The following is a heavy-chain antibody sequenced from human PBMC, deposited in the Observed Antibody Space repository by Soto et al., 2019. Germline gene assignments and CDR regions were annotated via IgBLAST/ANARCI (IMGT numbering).Heavy chain of an antibody. CDR2: IKSKTDGGTT. CDR3: TIIMTTVTSFDY. D-gene: IGHD4-17*01. V-gene: IGHV3-15*01. Sequence: EVQLVESGGGLVKPGGSLRLSCAASGFTFSNAWMSRVRQAPGKGLEWVGRIKSKTDGGTTDYAAPVKGRFTISRDDSKNTLYLQMNSLKTEDTAVYYCTIIMTTVTSFDYWGQGTLVTVSS. J-gene: IGHJ4*02. CDR1: GFTFSNAW.